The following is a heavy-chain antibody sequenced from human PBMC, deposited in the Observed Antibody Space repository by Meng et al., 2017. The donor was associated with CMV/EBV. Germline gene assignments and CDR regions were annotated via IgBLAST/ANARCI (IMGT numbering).Heavy chain of an antibody. CDR2: IYYSGST. V-gene: IGHV4-59*01. J-gene: IGHJ6*02. CDR1: GGSISSYY. CDR3: ARSSYYDSSGYYYLGGMDV. Sequence: SETLSLTCTVSGGSISSYYLSWIRQPPGKGLEWIGYIYYSGSTNYNPSLKSRVTISVDTSKNQFSLKLSSVTAADTAVYYCARSSYYDSSGYYYLGGMDVWGQGTTVTVSS. D-gene: IGHD3-22*01.